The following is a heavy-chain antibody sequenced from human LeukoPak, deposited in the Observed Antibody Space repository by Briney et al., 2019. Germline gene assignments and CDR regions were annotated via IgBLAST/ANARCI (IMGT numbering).Heavy chain of an antibody. V-gene: IGHV3-53*01. J-gene: IGHJ1*01. D-gene: IGHD4-17*01. CDR3: AKMGGVDYGDYIGIQH. Sequence: GGSLRLSCAASGFTVSSSYMNWVRQAPGKGLEWVSLIFSGGGTYYADSVKGRFTISRDNSKNTLYLQVNSLRAEDTAVYYCAKMGGVDYGDYIGIQHWGQGTLVTVSS. CDR1: GFTVSSSY. CDR2: IFSGGGT.